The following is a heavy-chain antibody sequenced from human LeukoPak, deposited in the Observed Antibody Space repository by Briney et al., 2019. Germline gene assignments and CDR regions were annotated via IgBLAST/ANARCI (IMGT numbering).Heavy chain of an antibody. CDR3: ARDGRYCSGGSCYSLRDY. CDR2: ISAYNGNT. Sequence: ASVKVSCKASGYTFTNYGIIWVRQAPGQGLEWMGWISAYNGNTNYAQKLQGRVTMTTDTSTSTAYMELRSLRSDDTAVYYCARDGRYCSGGSCYSLRDYWGQGTLVTVSS. D-gene: IGHD2-15*01. CDR1: GYTFTNYG. J-gene: IGHJ4*02. V-gene: IGHV1-18*01.